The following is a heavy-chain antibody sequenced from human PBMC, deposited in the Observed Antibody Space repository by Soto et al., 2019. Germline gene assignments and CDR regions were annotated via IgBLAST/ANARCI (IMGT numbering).Heavy chain of an antibody. CDR2: INPNSGGT. J-gene: IGHJ3*02. V-gene: IGHV1-2*04. CDR1: GYTFTGYY. Sequence: GASVKVSCKASGYTFTGYYMHWVRQAPGQGLEWMGWINPNSGGTNYAQKFQGWVTMTRDTSISTAYMELSRLRSDDTAVYYCARAWIRRVLVPAAIAGDHDAFDIWGKGTMVTVSS. CDR3: ARAWIRRVLVPAAIAGDHDAFDI. D-gene: IGHD2-2*02.